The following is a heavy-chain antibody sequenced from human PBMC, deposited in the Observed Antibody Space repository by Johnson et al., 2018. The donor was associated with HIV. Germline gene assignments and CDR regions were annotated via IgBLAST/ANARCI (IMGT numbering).Heavy chain of an antibody. V-gene: IGHV3-30-3*01. D-gene: IGHD6-6*01. Sequence: QVQLVESGGGLVQPGRSLRLSCAASGFTFSSYAMHWVRQAPGKGLEWVAVISYDGSNKYYADSVKGRFTISRDNAKNSLYLQMNTLRTEDTALYYCAKEMRGFIAARAGSGGGAFDIWGQGTMVTVSS. CDR3: AKEMRGFIAARAGSGGGAFDI. J-gene: IGHJ3*02. CDR2: ISYDGSNK. CDR1: GFTFSSYA.